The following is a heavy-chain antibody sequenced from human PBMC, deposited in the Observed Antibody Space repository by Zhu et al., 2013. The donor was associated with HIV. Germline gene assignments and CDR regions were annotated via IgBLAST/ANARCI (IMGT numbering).Heavy chain of an antibody. CDR1: GYTFTSHG. J-gene: IGHJ4*02. CDR2: ISTYNGNT. Sequence: QVQLIQSGAEVKKPGTSVKVSCKASGYTFTSHGINWVRQAPGQGLEWMGWISTYNGNTHYAPNVQGRIIMTTDTSASTAYMELRSLKSDDTAVFYCARDKGSVGPTRAANYWGQGTLVTVSS. V-gene: IGHV1-18*01. CDR3: ARDKGSVGPTRAANY. D-gene: IGHD1-26*01.